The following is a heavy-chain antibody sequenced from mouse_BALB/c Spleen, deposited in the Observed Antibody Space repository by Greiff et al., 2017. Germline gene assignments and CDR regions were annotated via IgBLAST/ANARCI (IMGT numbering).Heavy chain of an antibody. V-gene: IGHV1-69*02. CDR3: ARGTGTRAWFAY. D-gene: IGHD4-1*01. CDR2: IDPSDSET. Sequence: QVQLQQPGAELVKPGAPVKLSCKASGYTFTSYWMNWVKQRPGRGLEWIGRIDPSDSETHYNQKFKDKATLTVDKSSSTAYIQLSSLTSEDSAVYYCARGTGTRAWFAYWGQGTLVTVSA. J-gene: IGHJ3*01. CDR1: GYTFTSYW.